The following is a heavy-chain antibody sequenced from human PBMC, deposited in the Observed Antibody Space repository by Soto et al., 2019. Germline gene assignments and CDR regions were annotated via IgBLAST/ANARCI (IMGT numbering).Heavy chain of an antibody. J-gene: IGHJ5*02. CDR3: AGGGFGELWWFDP. V-gene: IGHV1-69*01. CDR1: GGTFSSYA. Sequence: QVQLVQSGAEVKKPGSSVKVSCKASGGTFSSYAISWVRQAPGQGLEWMGGIIPIFGTANYAQKFQGRVTITADESTSTAYRGLSGLRSGDTAVYYWAGGGFGELWWFDPWGQGTLVTVSS. D-gene: IGHD3-10*01. CDR2: IIPIFGTA.